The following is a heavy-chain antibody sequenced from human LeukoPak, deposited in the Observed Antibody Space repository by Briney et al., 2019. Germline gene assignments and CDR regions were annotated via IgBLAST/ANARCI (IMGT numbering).Heavy chain of an antibody. CDR1: GFTFSNHW. V-gene: IGHV3-74*03. CDR3: IRDEALWKLDY. J-gene: IGHJ4*02. CDR2: IDEGGSNA. D-gene: IGHD1-1*01. Sequence: GGSLRLSCAASGFTFSNHWMHWIRQAPGKGLVWVSRIDEGGSNAMYADSVKGRFSISRDNAKNTVNLQMNSLRPEDTGVYYCIRDEALWKLDYWGQGTLVTVSS.